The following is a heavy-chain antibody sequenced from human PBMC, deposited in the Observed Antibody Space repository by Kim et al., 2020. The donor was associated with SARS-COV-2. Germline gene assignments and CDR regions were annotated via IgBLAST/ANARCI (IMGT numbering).Heavy chain of an antibody. D-gene: IGHD6-25*01. CDR2: IWYDGSNK. J-gene: IGHJ4*02. V-gene: IGHV3-33*06. CDR3: AKDIHYSAAVDY. Sequence: GWSLRLSCAASGFTFSSYGMHWVRQAPGKGLEWAAVIWYDGSNKYYADSVKGRFTISRDNSKNTLYLQMNSLRAEDTAVYYCAKDIHYSAAVDYWGQGTLVTVSS. CDR1: GFTFSSYG.